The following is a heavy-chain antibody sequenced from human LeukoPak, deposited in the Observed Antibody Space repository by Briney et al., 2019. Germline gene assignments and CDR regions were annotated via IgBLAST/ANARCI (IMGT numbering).Heavy chain of an antibody. Sequence: SETLSLTCTVSGDSISSYYGSWIRQPPGKGLEGIGYIYYSGSTTYNPSLKSRVTISLDTSKNQFSLKLTSVTAADTAAYYCASLTTASAFDIWGQGTMVTVSS. CDR1: GDSISSYY. CDR2: IYYSGST. J-gene: IGHJ3*02. D-gene: IGHD4-11*01. V-gene: IGHV4-59*08. CDR3: ASLTTASAFDI.